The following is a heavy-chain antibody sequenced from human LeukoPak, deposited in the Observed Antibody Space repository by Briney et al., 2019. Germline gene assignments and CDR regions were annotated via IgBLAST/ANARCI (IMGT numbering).Heavy chain of an antibody. CDR2: IKSKTDGGTT. Sequence: GGSLRLSCAASGFTFSNAWMSWVRQAPGKGLEWVGRIKSKTDGGTTDYAAPVKGRFTISRDDSKNTLYLQMNSLKTEDTAVYYCTTDKEGVYYYDSSGYFNWGQGTLVTVSS. CDR1: GFTFSNAW. V-gene: IGHV3-15*01. CDR3: TTDKEGVYYYDSSGYFN. J-gene: IGHJ4*02. D-gene: IGHD3-22*01.